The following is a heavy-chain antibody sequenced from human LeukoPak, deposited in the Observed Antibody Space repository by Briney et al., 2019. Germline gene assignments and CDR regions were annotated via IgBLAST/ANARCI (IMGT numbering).Heavy chain of an antibody. Sequence: PGGSLRLSCEASGFTFSNYAMSWVRQAPGKGLVWVSRINSDGSSTSYADSVKGRFTISRGNAKNTLYLQMNSLRAEDTAVYYCARAPPNYDFWSSPDYWGQGTLVTVSS. CDR1: GFTFSNYA. D-gene: IGHD3-3*01. J-gene: IGHJ4*02. V-gene: IGHV3-74*01. CDR2: INSDGSST. CDR3: ARAPPNYDFWSSPDY.